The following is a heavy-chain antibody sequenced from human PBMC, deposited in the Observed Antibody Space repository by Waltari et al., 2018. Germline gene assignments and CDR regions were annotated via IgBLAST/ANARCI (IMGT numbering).Heavy chain of an antibody. CDR1: GGSISSSSYY. J-gene: IGHJ4*01. D-gene: IGHD5-12*01. V-gene: IGHV4-39*07. CDR2: NYYSGST. Sequence: QLQLQESGPGLVKPSETLSLPCTVSGGSISSSSYYWGWIRQPPGKGLEWIGSNYYSGSTYYNPSLKSRVTISVDTSKNQFSLKLSSVTAADTAVYYCAREGDGFQYWGQGTLVTVSS. CDR3: AREGDGFQY.